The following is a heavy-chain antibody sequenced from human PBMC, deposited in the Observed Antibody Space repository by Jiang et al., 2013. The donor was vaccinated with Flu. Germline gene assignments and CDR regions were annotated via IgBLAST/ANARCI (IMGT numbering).Heavy chain of an antibody. V-gene: IGHV1-69*10. CDR2: IIPILGIA. Sequence: SCKASGGTFSSYAISWVRQAPGQGLEWMGGIIPILGIANYAQKFQGRVTITADKSTSTAYMELSSLRSEDTAVYYCARASGWSLNYYYGMDVWGQGTTVTVSS. J-gene: IGHJ6*02. CDR3: ARASGWSLNYYYGMDV. D-gene: IGHD6-19*01. CDR1: GGTFSSYA.